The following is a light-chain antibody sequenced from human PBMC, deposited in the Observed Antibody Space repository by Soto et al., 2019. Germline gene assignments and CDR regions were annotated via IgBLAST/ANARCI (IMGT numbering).Light chain of an antibody. J-gene: IGKJ1*01. CDR3: QHYNSYSEA. V-gene: IGKV1-5*03. CDR1: QTISSW. CDR2: KAS. Sequence: DIQRTQSPSTLSGSVGDRVTITCRASQTISSWLAWYQQKPGKAPKLLIYKASTLKSGVPSRFSGSGSGTELTITISSLQPDDFETYYCQHYNSYSEAFGQGTKVDI.